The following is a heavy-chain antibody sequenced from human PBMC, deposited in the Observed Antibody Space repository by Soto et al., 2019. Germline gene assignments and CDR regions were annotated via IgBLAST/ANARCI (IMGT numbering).Heavy chain of an antibody. CDR2: IYYSGST. CDR3: ALRVEDSGYDLDY. V-gene: IGHV4-30-4*01. CDR1: GGSISSGDYY. Sequence: PSETLSLTCTVSGGSISSGDYYWSWIRQPPGKGLEWIGYIYYSGSTYYNPSLKGRVTISVDTSKNQFSLKLSSVTAADTAVYYCALRVEDSGYDLDYWGHGTLVTVSS. J-gene: IGHJ4*01. D-gene: IGHD5-12*01.